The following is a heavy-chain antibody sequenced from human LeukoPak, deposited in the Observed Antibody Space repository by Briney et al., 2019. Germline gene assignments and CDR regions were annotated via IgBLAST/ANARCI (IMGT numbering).Heavy chain of an antibody. CDR1: GFIFNKHA. CDR2: LSGSGSST. Sequence: GGSLRLSCVASGFIFNKHAMSWVRQAPGKGLEWVSGLSGSGSSTDYADSVKGRFTVSRDNSKNTLFLQMNSLSAADTAVYYCAKQLYSYGYRWFDTWSQGTLVTVSS. J-gene: IGHJ5*01. D-gene: IGHD5-18*01. CDR3: AKQLYSYGYRWFDT. V-gene: IGHV3-23*01.